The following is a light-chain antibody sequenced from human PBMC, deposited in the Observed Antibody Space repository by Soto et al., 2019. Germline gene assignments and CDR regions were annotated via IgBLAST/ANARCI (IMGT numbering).Light chain of an antibody. CDR1: SRGFGVYNS. CDR2: DVR. Sequence: QSPLTQPDSVSGSPGQSITISCTGTSRGFGVYNSVSLYQHYPGKTPKLMIHDVRNRPSGVSNRFSGSKSGNTASLTISGLQAEDEADYYCSSYTSSSSYVFGSGTKVTVL. V-gene: IGLV2-14*03. J-gene: IGLJ1*01. CDR3: SSYTSSSSYV.